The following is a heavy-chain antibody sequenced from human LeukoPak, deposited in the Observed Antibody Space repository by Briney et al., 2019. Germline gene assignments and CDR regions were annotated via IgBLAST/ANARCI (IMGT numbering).Heavy chain of an antibody. J-gene: IGHJ4*02. Sequence: GGSLRLSCAPSGFTVSSNYMSWVRQAPGKGLEWVSVIYSGGNTYYADSVKGRFTISRDSSKNTLYLQMNSLRAEDTAVYYCARGRPYFDYWGQGTLVTVSS. CDR2: IYSGGNT. D-gene: IGHD2-21*01. CDR3: ARGRPYFDY. CDR1: GFTVSSNY. V-gene: IGHV3-53*01.